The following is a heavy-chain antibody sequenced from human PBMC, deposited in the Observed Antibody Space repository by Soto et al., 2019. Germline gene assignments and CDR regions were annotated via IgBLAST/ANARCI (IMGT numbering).Heavy chain of an antibody. Sequence: GASVNVSCKASAYSFTDYYVHWVRQAPGQGLEWLGCINANNGGTHYAQKFQGRVTMTRDTSISTAYMELSRLTSDDTAVYYCAREGSLAYHYGLDVWGQGTTVTVSS. J-gene: IGHJ6*02. CDR3: AREGSLAYHYGLDV. V-gene: IGHV1-2*02. CDR1: AYSFTDYY. CDR2: INANNGGT.